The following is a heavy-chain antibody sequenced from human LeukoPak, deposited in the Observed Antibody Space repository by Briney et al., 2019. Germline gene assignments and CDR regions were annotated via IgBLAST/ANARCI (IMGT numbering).Heavy chain of an antibody. J-gene: IGHJ4*02. V-gene: IGHV3-48*04. CDR1: GFTFSSYW. D-gene: IGHD3-10*01. CDR3: ARWIWFGDRKLNDY. CDR2: ISGSGTLI. Sequence: GGSLRLSCAASGFTFSSYWMSWVRQAPGKGLEWVSYISGSGTLIYYADSVKGRFTISRDNAKNSLSLQLSSLRAEDTAVYYCARWIWFGDRKLNDYWGQGTLVTVSS.